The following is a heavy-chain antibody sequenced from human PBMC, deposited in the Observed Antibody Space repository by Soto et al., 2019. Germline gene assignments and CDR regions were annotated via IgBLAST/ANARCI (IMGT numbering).Heavy chain of an antibody. CDR3: AKDWAYGEPPGWYFDL. J-gene: IGHJ2*01. CDR1: GFTFDDYA. V-gene: IGHV3-9*01. D-gene: IGHD4-17*01. Sequence: EVPLVESGGGLVQPGRSLRLSCAASGFTFDDYAMHWVRQAPGKGLERVSGISWNRGSIGYADSVKGRFTISRDNAKNSLYLQMNSLRAEDTALYYCAKDWAYGEPPGWYFDLWGRGTLVTVSS. CDR2: ISWNRGSI.